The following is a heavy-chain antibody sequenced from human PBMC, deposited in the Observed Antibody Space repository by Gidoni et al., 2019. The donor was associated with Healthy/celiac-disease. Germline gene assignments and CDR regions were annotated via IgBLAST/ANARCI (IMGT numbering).Heavy chain of an antibody. V-gene: IGHV3-73*01. Sequence: EVQLVESGGGLVQPGGSLKLSCAASGFTFSGSAMHWVRQASGKGLGWVGRIRSKANSYATAYAASVKGRFTISRDDSKNTAYLQMNSLKTEDTAVYYCTSSDVVPFDYWGQGTLVTVSS. CDR2: IRSKANSYAT. CDR1: GFTFSGSA. CDR3: TSSDVVPFDY. J-gene: IGHJ4*02. D-gene: IGHD3-10*01.